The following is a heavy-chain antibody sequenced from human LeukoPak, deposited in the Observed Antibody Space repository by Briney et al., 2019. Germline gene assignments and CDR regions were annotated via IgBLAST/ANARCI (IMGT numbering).Heavy chain of an antibody. J-gene: IGHJ4*02. D-gene: IGHD3-22*01. V-gene: IGHV1-2*02. CDR2: IHPNTGAT. CDR1: GYTFTDYY. CDR3: ARQYDSSGYYYPPFDY. Sequence: ASVKVSCKTSGYTFTDYYLHWVRQAPGQGLEWVGWIHPNTGATHYAQKFQGRLTMTRDTSISTVYMELTRLRSDDTAVYYCARQYDSSGYYYPPFDYWGQGTLVTVSS.